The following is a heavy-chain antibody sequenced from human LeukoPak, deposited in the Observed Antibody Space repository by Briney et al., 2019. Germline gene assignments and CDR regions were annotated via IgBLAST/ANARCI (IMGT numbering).Heavy chain of an antibody. CDR2: IYSGGST. Sequence: PGGSLRLSCAATGFTVSNNYMSWVRQAPGRGLEWVSVIYSGGSTDYADSVKGGFTISRDNSKNMLYLQMNNLRAEDTAFYYCARGRPVGASTVEDYWGQGTLVTVSS. CDR1: GFTVSNNY. V-gene: IGHV3-66*01. CDR3: ARGRPVGASTVEDY. J-gene: IGHJ4*02. D-gene: IGHD1-26*01.